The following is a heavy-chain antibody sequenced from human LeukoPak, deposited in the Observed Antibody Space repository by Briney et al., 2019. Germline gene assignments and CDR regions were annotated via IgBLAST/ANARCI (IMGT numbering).Heavy chain of an antibody. Sequence: KSGGSLRLSCAASGFTISDYYMSWIRQAPGKGLEWVSYISSSGSTIYYADSVKGRFTISRDNAKNSLYLQMNSLRAEDTAVYYCARDWAGAYLFDYWGQGTLVTVSS. CDR1: GFTISDYY. CDR3: ARDWAGAYLFDY. J-gene: IGHJ4*02. CDR2: ISSSGSTI. V-gene: IGHV3-11*04. D-gene: IGHD3-10*01.